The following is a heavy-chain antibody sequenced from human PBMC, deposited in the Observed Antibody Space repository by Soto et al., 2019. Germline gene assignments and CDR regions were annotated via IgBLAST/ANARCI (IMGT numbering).Heavy chain of an antibody. CDR1: GHTFTDYY. Sequence: VPVKVSSKASGHTFTDYYIHWVRLAPGQGLEWVGWYNPNSGATTYEQRFQGWVTMTRDKSINTAYMELTRLRSDDTAMHCCARDGSTYSYYAMDVWGKGSTGTVAS. J-gene: IGHJ6*04. CDR3: ARDGSTYSYYAMDV. V-gene: IGHV1-2*04. CDR2: YNPNSGAT. D-gene: IGHD2-2*03.